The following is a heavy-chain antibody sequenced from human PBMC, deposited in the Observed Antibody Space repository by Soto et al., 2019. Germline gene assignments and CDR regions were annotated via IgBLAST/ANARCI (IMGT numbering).Heavy chain of an antibody. CDR2: IDTAGRT. J-gene: IGHJ6*02. V-gene: IGHV3-53*01. CDR3: ARGATYYDFWSGYYTSYTYYGMDV. D-gene: IGHD3-3*01. Sequence: GQPPRLSHEATVLSASVTDRTFVRTAPGKGLVWGSVIDTAGRTNYAESVKGRFTISRDNAKNTLHLQMNSLRAEDTAVYYCARGATYYDFWSGYYTSYTYYGMDVWGQGTTVTVSS. CDR1: VLSASVTD.